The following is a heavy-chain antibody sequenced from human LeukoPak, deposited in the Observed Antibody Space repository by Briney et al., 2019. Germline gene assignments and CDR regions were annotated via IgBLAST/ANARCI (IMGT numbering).Heavy chain of an antibody. D-gene: IGHD1-26*01. CDR3: AREVGRVFAY. V-gene: IGHV1-18*01. Sequence: ASVKDSRKPSGYTFTIYGINWVRQAPGQGVGWMGWIYTYNGNTHYAQKLQGRVTITTDTSTSTAYLGVRSLGSDETALYFRAREVGRVFAYWGQGTLVTVSS. CDR2: IYTYNGNT. J-gene: IGHJ4*02. CDR1: GYTFTIYG.